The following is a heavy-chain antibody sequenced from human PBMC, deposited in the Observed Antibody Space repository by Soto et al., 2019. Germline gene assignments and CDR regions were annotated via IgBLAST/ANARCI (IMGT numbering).Heavy chain of an antibody. CDR3: AKVGMDCGSYYYFDY. CDR1: GFTFSSYG. V-gene: IGHV3-30*18. J-gene: IGHJ4*02. Sequence: GGSLRLSCAASGFTFSSYGMHWVRQAPGKGLEWVAVISYDGSNKYYADSVKGRFTISRDNSKNTLYLQMNSLRAEDTAVYYCAKVGMDCGSYYYFDYWGQGTLVTVSS. D-gene: IGHD1-26*01. CDR2: ISYDGSNK.